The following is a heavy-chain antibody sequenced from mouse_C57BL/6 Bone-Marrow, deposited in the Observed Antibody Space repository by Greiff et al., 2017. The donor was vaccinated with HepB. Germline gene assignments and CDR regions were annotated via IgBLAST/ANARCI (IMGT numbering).Heavy chain of an antibody. CDR2: IRSKSNNYAT. CDR1: GFSFNTYA. J-gene: IGHJ2*01. D-gene: IGHD1-1*01. V-gene: IGHV10-1*01. Sequence: DVMLVESGGGLVQPKGSLKLSCAASGFSFNTYAMNWVRQAPGKGLEWVARIRSKSNNYATYYADSVKDRFTISRDDSESMLYLQMNNLKTEDTAMYYCVRSYGSSHDYWGQGTTLTVSS. CDR3: VRSYGSSHDY.